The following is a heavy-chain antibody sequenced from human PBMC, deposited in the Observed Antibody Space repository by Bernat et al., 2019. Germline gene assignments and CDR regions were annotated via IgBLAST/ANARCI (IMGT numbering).Heavy chain of an antibody. CDR3: ARAHYDFWSGYLQYYYYMDV. V-gene: IGHV1-18*01. D-gene: IGHD3-3*01. CDR1: GYIFTSYG. J-gene: IGHJ6*03. Sequence: QVQLVQSGAEVKKPGASVKVSCKASGYIFTSYGISWVRQAPGQGLEWMGWISAYNGNTNYAQKLQGRVTMTTDTSTSTAYMELRSLRSDDTAVYYCARAHYDFWSGYLQYYYYMDVWGKGTTVTVSS. CDR2: ISAYNGNT.